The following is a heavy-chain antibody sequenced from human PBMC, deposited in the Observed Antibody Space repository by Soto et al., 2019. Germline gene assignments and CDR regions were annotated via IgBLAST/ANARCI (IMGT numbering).Heavy chain of an antibody. J-gene: IGHJ4*02. Sequence: EVQLVESGGGLIQPGGSLRLSCAASGFTVSSNYMSWVRQAPGKGLEWVSVIYSGGSTYYADSVKGRFTISRDNSKNTLYLQMNRLRAEDTAVYYCARHFSYYYDSSGYYSPFDYWGQGTLVTVSS. D-gene: IGHD3-22*01. CDR2: IYSGGST. CDR3: ARHFSYYYDSSGYYSPFDY. CDR1: GFTVSSNY. V-gene: IGHV3-53*01.